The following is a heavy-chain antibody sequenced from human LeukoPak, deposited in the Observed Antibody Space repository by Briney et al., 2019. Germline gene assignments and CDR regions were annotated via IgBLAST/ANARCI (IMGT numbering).Heavy chain of an antibody. J-gene: IGHJ4*02. V-gene: IGHV3-33*08. D-gene: IGHD3-3*01. CDR1: GFSFSSYN. Sequence: GGSLRLSCTASGFSFSSYNMNWVRQAPGKGLEWVAVIWYDGRDKQYVDSVKGRFTISRDSSKNTLYLQMDSLRVEDTALYYCARRNGYYFDYWGQGTLVTVYS. CDR2: IWYDGRDK. CDR3: ARRNGYYFDY.